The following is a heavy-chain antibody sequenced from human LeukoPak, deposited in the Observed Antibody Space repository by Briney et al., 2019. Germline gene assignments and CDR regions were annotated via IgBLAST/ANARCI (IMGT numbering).Heavy chain of an antibody. D-gene: IGHD6-19*01. CDR3: ARSTSGIAVAGTFGYFDY. CDR1: GYSFTSYW. Sequence: GESLKISCKGSGYSFTSYWIGWVRQMPGKGLEWMGIIYPGDSDTRYSPSFQGQVTISADKSISTAYLQWSSLKASDTAMYYCARSTSGIAVAGTFGYFDYWGQGTLVTVSS. J-gene: IGHJ4*02. V-gene: IGHV5-51*01. CDR2: IYPGDSDT.